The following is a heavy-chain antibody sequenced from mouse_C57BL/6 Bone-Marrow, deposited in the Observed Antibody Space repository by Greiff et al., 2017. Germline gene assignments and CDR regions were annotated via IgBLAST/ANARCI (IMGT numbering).Heavy chain of an antibody. CDR3: ARRDYGSSYFDY. V-gene: IGHV1-55*01. J-gene: IGHJ2*01. Sequence: QVQLQQPGAELVKPGASVKMSCKASGYTFTSYWITWVKQRPGQGLVWIGDIYPGSGSTNYNEKFKSKATLTVDTSSSTAYMQLSSLTSEDSAVYYCARRDYGSSYFDYWGQGTTLTVSS. D-gene: IGHD1-1*01. CDR2: IYPGSGST. CDR1: GYTFTSYW.